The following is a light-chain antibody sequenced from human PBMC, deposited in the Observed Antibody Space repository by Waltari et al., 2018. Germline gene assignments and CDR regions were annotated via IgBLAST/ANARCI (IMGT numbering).Light chain of an antibody. CDR3: MQALQTPYS. CDR1: QSLLHTNGYNY. J-gene: IGKJ2*03. Sequence: DIVMTQSPLSLPVTPGEPASVSCKSSQSLLHTNGYNYLDWYLQKPGQSPQLLIYLGSSRASGVPDRFSGSESGTDFTLRISRVETEDVGVYYCMQALQTPYSFGQGTKLEIK. CDR2: LGS. V-gene: IGKV2-28*01.